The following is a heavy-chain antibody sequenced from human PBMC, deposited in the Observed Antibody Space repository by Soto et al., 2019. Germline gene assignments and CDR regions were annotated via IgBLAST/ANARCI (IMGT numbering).Heavy chain of an antibody. CDR3: AKDHWGSY. J-gene: IGHJ4*02. CDR1: VFTFSTYA. D-gene: IGHD3-16*01. Sequence: GGSLILSCAASVFTFSTYARSSVRQATGKGLEWVSAISGSCGSTYYADSVKGRFTISRDNSKNTLYLQMNSLRAEDTALYDCAKDHWGSYSGQGSLVAVS. V-gene: IGHV3-23*01. CDR2: ISGSCGST.